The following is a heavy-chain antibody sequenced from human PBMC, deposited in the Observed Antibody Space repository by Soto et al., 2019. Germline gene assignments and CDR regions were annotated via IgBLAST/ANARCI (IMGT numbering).Heavy chain of an antibody. CDR1: GFSFNTYA. V-gene: IGHV3-23*01. CDR3: AKTMGDCSGGSCYGAYSMDV. CDR2: VSASGGST. Sequence: EVQLLESGGGLVQPGGSLRLSCAASGFSFNTYAMSWVRQARGKGPEWVSTVSASGGSTYSADSVKGRFTISRDNSKNTVHLQMNSLRAEDTDVYYCAKTMGDCSGGSCYGAYSMDVWGQGITVTVSS. D-gene: IGHD2-15*01. J-gene: IGHJ6*02.